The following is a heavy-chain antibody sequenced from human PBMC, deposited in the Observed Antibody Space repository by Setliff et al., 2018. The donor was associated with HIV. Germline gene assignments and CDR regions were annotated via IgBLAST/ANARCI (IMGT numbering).Heavy chain of an antibody. CDR1: GGSISSYY. V-gene: IGHV4-4*07. J-gene: IGHJ6*02. CDR3: AREIWGQVAHVPYGMDV. CDR2: FYTSGST. D-gene: IGHD5-12*01. Sequence: PSETLSLTCTASGGSISSYYWSWIRQPAGKGLEWIGRFYTSGSTNYNPSLKSRVTMSVDTSKNQSSLKVRYVTAADTAIYYCAREIWGQVAHVPYGMDVWGQGTTVTVSS.